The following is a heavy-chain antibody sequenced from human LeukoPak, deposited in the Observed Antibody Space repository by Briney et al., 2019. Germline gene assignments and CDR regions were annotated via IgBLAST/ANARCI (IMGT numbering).Heavy chain of an antibody. CDR2: INPSGGST. CDR3: AAESGGANAFDI. J-gene: IGHJ3*02. Sequence: GASVKVSCKASGYTFTSYYMHWVRQAPGQGLEWMGIINPSGGSTSYAQKFQERVTITRDMSTSTAYMELSSLRSEDTAVYYCAAESGGANAFDIWGQGTMVTVSS. D-gene: IGHD1-26*01. V-gene: IGHV1-46*01. CDR1: GYTFTSYY.